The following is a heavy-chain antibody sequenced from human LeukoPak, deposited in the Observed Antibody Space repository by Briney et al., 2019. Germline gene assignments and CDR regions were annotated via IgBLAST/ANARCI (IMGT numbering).Heavy chain of an antibody. CDR2: INPNSGGT. Sequence: ASVKLSCKASGYTFTGYYMHWVRQAPGQGLEWMGWINPNSGGTNYAQKFQGRVTMTRDTSISTAYMELSRLRSDDTVVYYCARVEAYSGSHRPYDYWGQGTLVTVSS. J-gene: IGHJ4*02. CDR3: ARVEAYSGSHRPYDY. CDR1: GYTFTGYY. D-gene: IGHD1-26*01. V-gene: IGHV1-2*02.